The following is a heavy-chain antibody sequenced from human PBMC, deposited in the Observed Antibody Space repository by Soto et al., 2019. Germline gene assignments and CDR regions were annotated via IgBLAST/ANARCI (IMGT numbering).Heavy chain of an antibody. J-gene: IGHJ4*02. CDR1: GDSMSNFY. D-gene: IGHD6-19*01. CDR2: IHYSGST. V-gene: IGHV4-59*01. Sequence: QVQLQESGPGLVKPSETLSLTCAVSGDSMSNFYWSWIRQPPGKGLEWIGYIHYSGSTNYSPSLKSRVTMSVDTSKNQFSLKLRSVTEADTAVYFCARGGWSNDFWGQGTLVTVSS. CDR3: ARGGWSNDF.